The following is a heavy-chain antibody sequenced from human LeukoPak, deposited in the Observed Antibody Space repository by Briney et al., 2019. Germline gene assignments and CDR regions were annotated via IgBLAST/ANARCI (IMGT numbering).Heavy chain of an antibody. V-gene: IGHV3-23*01. CDR1: GFTFSSYA. CDR3: AILPGYSSGWYEVNY. D-gene: IGHD6-13*01. Sequence: PGGSLRLSCAASGFTFSSYAMSWVRQAPGKGLEWVSGISGSGGSTYYADPVKGRFTISRDNSRNTLYLQMNGPRAEDTAVYYCAILPGYSSGWYEVNYWGQGTLVTVSS. J-gene: IGHJ4*02. CDR2: ISGSGGST.